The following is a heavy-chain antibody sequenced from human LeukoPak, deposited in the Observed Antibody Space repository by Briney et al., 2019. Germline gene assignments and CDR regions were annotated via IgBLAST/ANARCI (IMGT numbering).Heavy chain of an antibody. V-gene: IGHV3-23*01. D-gene: IGHD6-19*01. CDR2: ISGSGGST. J-gene: IGHJ4*02. Sequence: GGSLRLSCAASGFTFSSYAMSWVRQAPGQGLEWVSAISGSGGSTYYADSVKGRFTISRDNSKNTLYLQMNSLRAEDTAVYYCAKSLYGSGWYLYDWGQGTLVTVSS. CDR3: AKSLYGSGWYLYD. CDR1: GFTFSSYA.